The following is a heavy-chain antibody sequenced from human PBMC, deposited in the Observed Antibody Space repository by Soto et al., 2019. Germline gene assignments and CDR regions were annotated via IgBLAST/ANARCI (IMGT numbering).Heavy chain of an antibody. V-gene: IGHV4-39*01. CDR1: GGSISSSSYY. J-gene: IGHJ4*02. CDR3: ASGSIHLGELSPSFDY. Sequence: QLQLQESGPGLVKPSETLSLTCTVSGGSISSSSYYWGWMRQPPGKGLEGIGSVYYCGSTYYNPSLKSRVPISFDTSKNQFSLKLSSVTAADTAVYYCASGSIHLGELSPSFDYWGQGTLVTVSS. D-gene: IGHD3-16*02. CDR2: VYYCGST.